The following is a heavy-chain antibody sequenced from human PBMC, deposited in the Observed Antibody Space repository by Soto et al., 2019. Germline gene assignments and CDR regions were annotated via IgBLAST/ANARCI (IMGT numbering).Heavy chain of an antibody. CDR3: ARESSRPCHDY. CDR2: ISAYNGNT. J-gene: IGHJ4*02. V-gene: IGHV1-18*01. Sequence: QVQLVQSGAEVKKPGASVKVSCKASGYTFTSYGISWVRQAPGQGLEWMGRISAYNGNTNYAQKLQGRVTMTTDTSTSTANMELRSLRSDETAVYYCARESSRPCHDYWGQGTLVTVSS. CDR1: GYTFTSYG.